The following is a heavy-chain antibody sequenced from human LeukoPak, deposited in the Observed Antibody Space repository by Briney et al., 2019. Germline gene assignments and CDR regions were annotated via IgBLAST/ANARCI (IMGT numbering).Heavy chain of an antibody. V-gene: IGHV1-46*01. J-gene: IGHJ5*02. CDR3: ARVHTGPTRGWFDP. CDR1: GYTFTSYY. D-gene: IGHD4-17*01. Sequence: ASVKVSCKASGYTFTSYYMHWVRQAPGQGLEWMGIVNPGGGSTSYVQKFQGRVTMTRDTSTSTVYMELSSLRSEDTAVYYCARVHTGPTRGWFDPWGQGTLVTVSS. CDR2: VNPGGGST.